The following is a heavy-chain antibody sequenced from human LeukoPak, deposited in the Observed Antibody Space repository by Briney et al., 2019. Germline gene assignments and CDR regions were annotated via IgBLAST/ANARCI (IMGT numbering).Heavy chain of an antibody. CDR3: AKDYSSGWYLPRYYYYYMDV. CDR1: GFTFSSYG. D-gene: IGHD6-19*01. V-gene: IGHV3-30*18. J-gene: IGHJ6*03. Sequence: GGSLRLSCAASGFTFSSYGMHWVRQAPGKGLEWVAVISYDGSNKYYADSVKDRFTISRDNSKNTLYLQMNSLRAEDTAVYYCAKDYSSGWYLPRYYYYYMDVWGKGTTVTASS. CDR2: ISYDGSNK.